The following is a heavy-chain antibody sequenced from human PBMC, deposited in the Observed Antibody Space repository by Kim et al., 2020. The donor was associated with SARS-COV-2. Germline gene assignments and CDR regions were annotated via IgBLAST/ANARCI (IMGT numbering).Heavy chain of an antibody. J-gene: IGHJ6*02. V-gene: IGHV6-1*01. D-gene: IGHD6-13*01. Sequence: VKSRITINPDTSKNQFSLQLNSVTPEDTAVYYCARGGGSWSLYYYYGMDVWGQGTTVTVSS. CDR3: ARGGGSWSLYYYYGMDV.